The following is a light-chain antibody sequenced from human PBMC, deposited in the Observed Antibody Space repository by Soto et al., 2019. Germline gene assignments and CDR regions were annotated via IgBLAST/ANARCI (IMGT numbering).Light chain of an antibody. CDR2: GAS. Sequence: DIQMTQSPSSLSASVGDRVTITCRASQTISNYLNWYQQKSGKAPKVLIYGASRLQSGVPSRYSGSGVETDFTLTISGRQPEDFATYYCQQSYSSPYTVGPGTKVEIK. CDR1: QTISNY. CDR3: QQSYSSPYT. V-gene: IGKV1-39*01. J-gene: IGKJ3*01.